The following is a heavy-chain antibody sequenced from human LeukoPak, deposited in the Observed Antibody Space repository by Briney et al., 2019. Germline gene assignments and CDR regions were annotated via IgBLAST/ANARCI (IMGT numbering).Heavy chain of an antibody. CDR2: IKPNNSGT. CDR3: ARARGDIVVVAAAIWFDP. CDR1: GYTFTGYY. V-gene: IGHV1-2*02. Sequence: ASVKVSCKASGYTFTGYYMHWVRQAPGQGLEWMGWIKPNNSGTNYAQKFQGRVTMTRDTSISTAYMELSRLRSDDTAVYYCARARGDIVVVAAAIWFDPWGQGTLVAVSS. J-gene: IGHJ5*02. D-gene: IGHD2-2*01.